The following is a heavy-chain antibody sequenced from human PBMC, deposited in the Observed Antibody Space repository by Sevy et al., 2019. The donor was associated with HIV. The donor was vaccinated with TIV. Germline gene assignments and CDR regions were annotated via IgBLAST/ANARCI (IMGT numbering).Heavy chain of an antibody. J-gene: IGHJ3*02. CDR2: IYAGGST. CDR1: GFTVSSNC. V-gene: IGHV3-53*01. D-gene: IGHD3-22*01. CDR3: ATHASDYDSTGYLERDAFDI. Sequence: GGSLRLSCAASGFTVSSNCMSWVRQAPGKGLEWVSGIYAGGSTYYADSVKGRFTISRDNSKNTLYLQMNSLRAEDTAVYYCATHASDYDSTGYLERDAFDIWGQGTMVTVSS.